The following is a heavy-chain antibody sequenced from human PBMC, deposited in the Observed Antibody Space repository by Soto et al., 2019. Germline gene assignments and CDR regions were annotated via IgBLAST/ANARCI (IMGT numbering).Heavy chain of an antibody. V-gene: IGHV3-30*18. CDR3: AKDPRGDYYYGMDV. Sequence: GGSLRLSCAASGFTFSSYGMHWVRQAPGKGLERVAVITYAGSNTYYADSGKCRFTMSRDTSKNTRYLQMNSLRADDTAVQSWAKDPRGDYYYGMDVGGQGATVTVSS. CDR2: ITYAGSNT. CDR1: GFTFSSYG. J-gene: IGHJ6*02.